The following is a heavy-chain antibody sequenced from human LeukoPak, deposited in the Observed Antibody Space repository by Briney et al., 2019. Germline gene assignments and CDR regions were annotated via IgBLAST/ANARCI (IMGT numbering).Heavy chain of an antibody. V-gene: IGHV3-9*01. CDR3: AKGGYDLDYYMDV. J-gene: IGHJ6*03. CDR1: GFTFDDYA. Sequence: GGSLRLSCAASGFTFDDYAMHWVRQAPGKGLEWVSGISWSNGSKGYADSVKGRFTISRDNAENSLYLQMNSLRGEDTAFYYCAKGGYDLDYYMDVWGKGTTATISS. CDR2: ISWSNGSK. D-gene: IGHD5-12*01.